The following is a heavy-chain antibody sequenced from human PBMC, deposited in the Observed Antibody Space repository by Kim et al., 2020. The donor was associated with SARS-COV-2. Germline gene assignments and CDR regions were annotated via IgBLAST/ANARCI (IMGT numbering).Heavy chain of an antibody. CDR1: GGSFSGYY. D-gene: IGHD3-10*01. J-gene: IGHJ5*02. Sequence: SETLSLTCAVYGGSFSGYYWSWIRQPPGKGLEWIGEINHSGSTNYNPSLKSRVTISVDTSKNQFSLKLSSVTAADTAVYYCARRRLLWFGDQGGWFDPWG. V-gene: IGHV4-34*01. CDR2: INHSGST. CDR3: ARRRLLWFGDQGGWFDP.